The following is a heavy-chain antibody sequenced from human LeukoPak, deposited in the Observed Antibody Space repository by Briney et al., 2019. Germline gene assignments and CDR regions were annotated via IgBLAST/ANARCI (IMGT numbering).Heavy chain of an antibody. D-gene: IGHD1-14*01. Sequence: PSETLSLTCSVSGGSVSSYYWSWIRQSPGKGLEWIGYIHNSGRTNYNPSLKSRVTGFVDTSKNQVSLRLSSVAAADTAVYYCARHGTISSESYFDYWGQGALVTVSS. CDR1: GGSVSSYY. J-gene: IGHJ4*02. V-gene: IGHV4-59*08. CDR3: ARHGTISSESYFDY. CDR2: IHNSGRT.